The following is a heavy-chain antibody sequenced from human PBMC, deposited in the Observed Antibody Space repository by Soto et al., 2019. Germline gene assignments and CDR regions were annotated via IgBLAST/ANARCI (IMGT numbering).Heavy chain of an antibody. CDR3: ATDGGIAVAGTNAFDI. V-gene: IGHV1-24*01. CDR1: GYTLTELS. CDR2: FDPEDGET. D-gene: IGHD6-19*01. Sequence: VASVKVSCKVSGYTLTELSMHWVRQAPGKGLEWMGGFDPEDGETIYAQKFQGRVTMTEDTSTDTAYMELSSLRSEDTAVYYCATDGGIAVAGTNAFDIWGQGTMVTVSS. J-gene: IGHJ3*02.